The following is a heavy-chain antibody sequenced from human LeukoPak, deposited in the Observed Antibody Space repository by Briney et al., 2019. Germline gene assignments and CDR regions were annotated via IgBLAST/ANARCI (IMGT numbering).Heavy chain of an antibody. CDR1: GYTFSDYY. J-gene: IGHJ4*02. D-gene: IGHD3-10*01. Sequence: ASVKVSCKASGYTFSDYYMYWVRQAPGQGLEWMGWINSNSGDTNYTQNFQGRVTITRDTSITTAYMELSRLTSDDTALYYCARDQGYGSGGYSFDYWGQGTRVTVSS. CDR3: ARDQGYGSGGYSFDY. CDR2: INSNSGDT. V-gene: IGHV1-2*02.